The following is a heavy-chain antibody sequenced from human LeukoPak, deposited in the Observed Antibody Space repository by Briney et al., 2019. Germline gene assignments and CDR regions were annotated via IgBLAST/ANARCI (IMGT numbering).Heavy chain of an antibody. CDR2: ISAYNGNT. CDR3: ARGYDSSGYYQAEDAFDI. D-gene: IGHD3-22*01. Sequence: ASVKVSCKASGYTFTSYGISWVRQAPGQGLEWMGWISAYNGNTNYAQKLQGRVTMTTDTSTSTAYMELRSLRSDDTAVYYCARGYDSSGYYQAEDAFDIWGQGTMVTVSS. V-gene: IGHV1-18*01. J-gene: IGHJ3*02. CDR1: GYTFTSYG.